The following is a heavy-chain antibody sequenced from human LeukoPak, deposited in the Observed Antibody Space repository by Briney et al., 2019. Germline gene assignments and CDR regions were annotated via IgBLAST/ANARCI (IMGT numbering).Heavy chain of an antibody. CDR2: VYPRDSDT. V-gene: IGHV5-51*01. D-gene: IGHD6-25*01. Sequence: GESLKISCKSSGYSSSHYWIGWVRQMPGKGLEWMGIVYPRDSDTRYSPSFQGQVTISADKSISTAYLQWSSLKASDTAMYFCAKEGSGSSSDNWGRGTLVTVSS. CDR3: AKEGSGSSSDN. J-gene: IGHJ4*02. CDR1: GYSSSHYW.